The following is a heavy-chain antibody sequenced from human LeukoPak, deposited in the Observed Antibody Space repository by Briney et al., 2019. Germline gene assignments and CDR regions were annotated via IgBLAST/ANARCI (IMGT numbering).Heavy chain of an antibody. Sequence: VNPGGSLRLSCAASGFTVSSNYMSWVRQAPGKGLEWVSYISSSGSTIYYADSVKGRFTISRDNAKNSLYLQMNSLRAEDTAVYYCAELGITMIGGVWGKGTTVTISS. V-gene: IGHV3-11*04. CDR1: GFTVSSNY. CDR2: ISSSGSTI. CDR3: AELGITMIGGV. D-gene: IGHD3-10*02. J-gene: IGHJ6*04.